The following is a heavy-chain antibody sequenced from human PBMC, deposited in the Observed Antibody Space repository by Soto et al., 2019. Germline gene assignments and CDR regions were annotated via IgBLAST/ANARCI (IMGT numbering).Heavy chain of an antibody. D-gene: IGHD2-2*01. V-gene: IGHV3-33*01. J-gene: IGHJ4*02. Sequence: VESGGGVVRSGGSLRLSCEASGFTLNLYGVHWVRQSPGKGLEWVAHLWYDGVRQSYLDSVRGRFSVSRDFSSNTINLQMNSRGPEDTARYFCVRESTTPFFDSWGQGPLVTVTS. CDR1: GFTLNLYG. CDR2: LWYDGVRQ. CDR3: VRESTTPFFDS.